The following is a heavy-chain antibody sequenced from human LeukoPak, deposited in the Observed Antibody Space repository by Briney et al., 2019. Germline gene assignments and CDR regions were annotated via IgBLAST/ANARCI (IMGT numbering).Heavy chain of an antibody. CDR3: AYGKYYFDY. J-gene: IGHJ4*02. Sequence: GESLKISCKGSGYRFTSNWIAWVRQMPGKGLEWMGIIYPGDSDTRYSPSFQGQVTISADKSISTAYLQWSSLRASDTAIDFCAYGKYYFDYWGQGTLVTVSS. CDR2: IYPGDSDT. V-gene: IGHV5-51*01. CDR1: GYRFTSNW. D-gene: IGHD3-16*01.